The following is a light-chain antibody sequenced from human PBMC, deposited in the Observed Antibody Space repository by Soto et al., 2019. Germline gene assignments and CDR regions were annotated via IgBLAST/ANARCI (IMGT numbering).Light chain of an antibody. CDR3: QHYNNYPEA. CDR2: KAS. J-gene: IGKJ1*01. CDR1: QTISSW. Sequence: DMQMTQSPSTLSGSVVDRVTITCRANQTISSWLAWYQQKPGKAPKLLIYKASTLKSGVPSRFSGSDSGTEFTLTISSLQPDDFATYYCQHYNNYPEAFGQGTKVDIK. V-gene: IGKV1-5*03.